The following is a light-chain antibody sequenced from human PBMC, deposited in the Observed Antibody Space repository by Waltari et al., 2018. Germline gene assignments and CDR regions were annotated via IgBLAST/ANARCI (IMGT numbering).Light chain of an antibody. CDR1: ASDVGSDNV. CDR2: EGS. J-gene: IGLJ2*01. CDR3: CSYAGSSTLV. Sequence: QSAPTQPASGSRSPGPWITISSTGTASDVGSDNVASWYQQHPGKAPKLMIYEGSKRPSGVSNRFSGSKSGNTASLTISGLQAEDEADYYCCSYAGSSTLVFGGGTKLTVL. V-gene: IGLV2-23*01.